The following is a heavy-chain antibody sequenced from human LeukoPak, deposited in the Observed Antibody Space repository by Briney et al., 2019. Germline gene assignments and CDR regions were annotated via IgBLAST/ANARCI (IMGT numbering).Heavy chain of an antibody. V-gene: IGHV4-34*01. CDR2: INHSGST. D-gene: IGHD5-24*01. CDR3: ARFGKEMATISDY. J-gene: IGHJ4*02. CDR1: GGSFGGYY. Sequence: PSQTLSLTCAVYGGSFGGYYCIWIRQPPGKGLEWIGEINHSGSTNYNPSLKSRVTISVDTSKNQFSLKLSSVTAADTAVYYCARFGKEMATISDYWGQGTLVTVSS.